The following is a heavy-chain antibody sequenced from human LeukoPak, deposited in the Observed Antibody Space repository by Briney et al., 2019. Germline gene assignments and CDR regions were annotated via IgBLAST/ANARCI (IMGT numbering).Heavy chain of an antibody. D-gene: IGHD4-17*01. CDR3: AKDLDLETTVVTHFDY. CDR2: MNPNSGNT. CDR1: GYTFTSYD. J-gene: IGHJ4*02. V-gene: IGHV1-8*01. Sequence: ASVKVSCKASGYTFTSYDINWVRQATGQGLEWMGWMNPNSGNTGYAQKFQGRVTMTRNTSISTAYMELSSLRSEDTAVYYCAKDLDLETTVVTHFDYWGQGTLVTVSS.